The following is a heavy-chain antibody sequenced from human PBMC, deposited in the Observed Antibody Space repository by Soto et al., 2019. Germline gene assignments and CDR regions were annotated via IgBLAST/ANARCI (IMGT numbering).Heavy chain of an antibody. CDR3: GRDFYSSSWKGGGFDY. J-gene: IGHJ4*02. CDR1: GFTFSSYA. D-gene: IGHD6-6*01. Sequence: QVQLVESGGGVVQPGRSLRLSCAASGFTFSSYAMHWVRQAPGKGLEWVAVISYDGSNKYYADSVKGRFTISRDNSKNTLYLQMNSLRAEDTAVYYCGRDFYSSSWKGGGFDYWGQGTLVTVSS. V-gene: IGHV3-30-3*01. CDR2: ISYDGSNK.